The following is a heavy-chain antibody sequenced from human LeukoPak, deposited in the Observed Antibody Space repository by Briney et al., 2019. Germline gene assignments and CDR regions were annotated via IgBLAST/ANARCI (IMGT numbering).Heavy chain of an antibody. Sequence: PGGSLRLSCAASGFTFSRYSMNWVRQAPGKGVEGGSYISSSSSFIYYADSVKGRFTISRDNAKNSLYLQMNSLRAEDTAVYYCARDPPLGSCSTISCPHLDYWGQGTLVTVSS. J-gene: IGHJ4*02. CDR1: GFTFSRYS. CDR3: ARDPPLGSCSTISCPHLDY. CDR2: ISSSSSFI. D-gene: IGHD2-2*01. V-gene: IGHV3-21*01.